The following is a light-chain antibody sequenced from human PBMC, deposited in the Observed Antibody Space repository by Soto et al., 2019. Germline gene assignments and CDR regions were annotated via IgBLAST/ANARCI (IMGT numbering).Light chain of an antibody. J-gene: IGKJ1*01. CDR1: QSFNSIY. Sequence: EIVLTQSPGTLSLSPGERATLACRASQSFNSIYLAWYQQKPGQAPRLLIYGASSRATGIPDRFSGSGSGTDFTLTISRLEPEDFAVYYCQQYGSSGTFGQGTKVDIK. CDR3: QQYGSSGT. V-gene: IGKV3-20*01. CDR2: GAS.